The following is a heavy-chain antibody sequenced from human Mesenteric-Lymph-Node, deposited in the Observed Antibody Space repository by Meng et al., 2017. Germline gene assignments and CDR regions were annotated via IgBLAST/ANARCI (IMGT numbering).Heavy chain of an antibody. CDR1: GFTFSSWA. CDR2: ISGSGEDT. V-gene: IGHV3-23*01. Sequence: GESLKISCVASGFTFSSWAMSWVRQTPVKGLEWVSAISGSGEDTYYGDSVKGRFTISRDNSKNTLYLQMNSLRGEDTAVYYCARAFYYYDTTLTTGGFDYWGQGTLVTVSS. D-gene: IGHD3-22*01. CDR3: ARAFYYYDTTLTTGGFDY. J-gene: IGHJ4*02.